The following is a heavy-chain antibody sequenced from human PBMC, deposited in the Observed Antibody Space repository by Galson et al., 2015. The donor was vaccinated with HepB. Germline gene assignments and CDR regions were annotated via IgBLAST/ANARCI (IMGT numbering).Heavy chain of an antibody. CDR3: VREQMSGGYVDY. Sequence: SLRLSCAASGFTFNFYGMHWVRQAPGKGLEWVTFIRYDGNNKYYADSVKGRFTLSRDNSKNTLYLQMNSLRAEDTAVYYCVREQMSGGYVDYWGQGTLVTVSS. J-gene: IGHJ4*02. V-gene: IGHV3-30*02. CDR1: GFTFNFYG. CDR2: IRYDGNNK. D-gene: IGHD3-16*01.